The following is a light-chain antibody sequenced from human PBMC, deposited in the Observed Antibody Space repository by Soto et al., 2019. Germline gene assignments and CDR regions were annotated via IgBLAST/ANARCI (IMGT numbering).Light chain of an antibody. CDR3: QQYNNWPGT. CDR1: QRVSSN. CDR2: GAS. J-gene: IGKJ1*01. V-gene: IGKV3-15*01. Sequence: ELVMTQSPATLSVSPGERATLSCRASQRVSSNLAWYQQKPGQAPSLLIYGASTRATGIPARFSGSGSGTEFTLTIRSLQYDEFAVDYCQQYNNWPGTFGQGTNVDI.